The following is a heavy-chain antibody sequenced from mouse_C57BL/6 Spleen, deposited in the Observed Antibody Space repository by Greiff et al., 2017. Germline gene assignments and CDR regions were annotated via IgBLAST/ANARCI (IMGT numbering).Heavy chain of an antibody. J-gene: IGHJ1*03. CDR3: ARDYGSSHWYFDV. Sequence: VQLQQSGAELVRPGASVKLSCKASGYTFTDYYINWVKQRPGQGLEWIARIYPGSGNTYYNEKFKGKATLTAEKSSSTAYMRLSSLTSEDSAVYFCARDYGSSHWYFDVWGTGTTVTVSS. V-gene: IGHV1-76*01. D-gene: IGHD1-1*01. CDR2: IYPGSGNT. CDR1: GYTFTDYY.